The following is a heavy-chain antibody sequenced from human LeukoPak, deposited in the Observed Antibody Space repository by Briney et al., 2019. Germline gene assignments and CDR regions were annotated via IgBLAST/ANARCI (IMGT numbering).Heavy chain of an antibody. D-gene: IGHD5-24*01. CDR2: INPSGGST. J-gene: IGHJ4*02. CDR3: AREAVKDGYNYGFDY. Sequence: ASVKVSCKASGYIFTSYYMHWVRQAPGQGLEWMGIINPSGGSTSYAQKFQGRVTMTRDTSTSTVYMELSSLRSEDTAVYYCAREAVKDGYNYGFDYWGQGTLVTVSS. V-gene: IGHV1-46*01. CDR1: GYIFTSYY.